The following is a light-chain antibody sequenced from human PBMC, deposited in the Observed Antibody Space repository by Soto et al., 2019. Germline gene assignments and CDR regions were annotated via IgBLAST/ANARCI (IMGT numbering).Light chain of an antibody. V-gene: IGKV3-15*01. CDR2: GAS. J-gene: IGKJ1*01. Sequence: EIVMTQSPATLSVSPGERVTLSCRASQSVSSKLAWYQQKPGQAPRLLMYGASTRATGIPARFSGSGSGTEFTLTISSLQSEDFAVYYCQQYNNWPPWTFGQGTKVDIK. CDR1: QSVSSK. CDR3: QQYNNWPPWT.